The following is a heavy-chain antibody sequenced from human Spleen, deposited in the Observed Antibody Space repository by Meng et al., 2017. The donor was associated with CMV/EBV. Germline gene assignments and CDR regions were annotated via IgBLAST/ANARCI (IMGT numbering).Heavy chain of an antibody. D-gene: IGHD2-8*01. CDR1: GTFSSYT. CDR2: IVPIFGTP. CDR3: SRGQRGWGYANGAFDI. Sequence: GTFSSYTINWVRQAPGQGLEWMGVIVPIFGTPKYAQKFQGRVTVITDESSSTAYMELSSLRFEDTAVYYCSRGQRGWGYANGAFDIWGQGTMVTVSS. V-gene: IGHV1-69*05. J-gene: IGHJ3*02.